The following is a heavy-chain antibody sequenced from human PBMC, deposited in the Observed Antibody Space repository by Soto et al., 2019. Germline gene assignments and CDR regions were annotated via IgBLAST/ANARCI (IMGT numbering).Heavy chain of an antibody. CDR1: GYSISTAYY. CDR2: MYESGLT. CDR3: ARDGGSYGHFDY. D-gene: IGHD2-15*01. Sequence: PSETLSLTCAVSGYSISTAYYWGWIRQPPGRGLEWIGSMYESGLTCYNASLKSRVTISVDTSKNEFSLKVSSVTAADTAVYYCARDGGSYGHFDYWGQGILVTVSS. V-gene: IGHV4-38-2*02. J-gene: IGHJ4*02.